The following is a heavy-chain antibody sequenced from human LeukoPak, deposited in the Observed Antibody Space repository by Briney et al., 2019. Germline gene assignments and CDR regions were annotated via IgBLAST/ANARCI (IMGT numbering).Heavy chain of an antibody. Sequence: SETLSLTCAVYGGSFSGYYWSWIRQPPGKGLEWIGEINHSGSTNYNPSLKSRVTTSVDTSKNQFSLKLSSVTAADTAVYYCARRGGARYYYDSSGPLDYWGQGTLVTVSS. J-gene: IGHJ4*02. V-gene: IGHV4-34*01. CDR3: ARRGGARYYYDSSGPLDY. D-gene: IGHD3-22*01. CDR1: GGSFSGYY. CDR2: INHSGST.